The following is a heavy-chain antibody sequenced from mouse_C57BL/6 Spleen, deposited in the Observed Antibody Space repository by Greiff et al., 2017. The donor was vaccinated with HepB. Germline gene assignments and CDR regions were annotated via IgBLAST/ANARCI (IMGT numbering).Heavy chain of an antibody. CDR2: IHPNSGST. CDR1: GYTFTSYW. Sequence: QVQLQQSGAELVKPGASVKLSCKASGYTFTSYWMHWVKQRPGQGLEWIGMIHPNSGSTNYNEKFKSKATLTVDKSSSTAYMQLSSLTSEDSAVYYCAPIYGESFAYWGQGTLVTVSA. D-gene: IGHD2-13*01. CDR3: APIYGESFAY. J-gene: IGHJ3*01. V-gene: IGHV1-64*01.